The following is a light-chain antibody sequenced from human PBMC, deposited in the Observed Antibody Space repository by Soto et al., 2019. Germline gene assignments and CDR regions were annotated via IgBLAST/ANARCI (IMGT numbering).Light chain of an antibody. CDR2: EVS. J-gene: IGLJ2*01. CDR3: SSYAGSNNVV. V-gene: IGLV2-8*01. CDR1: SSDVGGYNY. Sequence: QSVLTQPPSASGSPGQSVTISCTGTSSDVGGYNYVSWYQQHPGKAPKFMIYEVSKRPSGVPDRFSGSKSGNTASLTVSGLQAEDEADYYCSSYAGSNNVVFGGGTKLTGL.